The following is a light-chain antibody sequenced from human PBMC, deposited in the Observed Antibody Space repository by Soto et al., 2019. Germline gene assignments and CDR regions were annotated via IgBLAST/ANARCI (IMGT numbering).Light chain of an antibody. Sequence: DIQVTQSHSSLSASVGDRVTITCRTSQNINILLNWYQQKPGRAPMVVISAASNLESGVPSRFSGRGSGTEFTLTISNLQPGDSALYFCQESYSTPLAFGGGTKVDIK. CDR1: QNINIL. CDR3: QESYSTPLA. CDR2: AAS. V-gene: IGKV1-39*01. J-gene: IGKJ4*01.